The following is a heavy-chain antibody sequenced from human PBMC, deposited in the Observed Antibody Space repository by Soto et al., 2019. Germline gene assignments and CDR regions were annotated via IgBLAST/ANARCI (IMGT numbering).Heavy chain of an antibody. V-gene: IGHV3-21*01. CDR2: ISSSSSYI. CDR1: GFTFSSYS. D-gene: IGHD2-15*01. Sequence: GGSLRLSCAASGFTFSSYSMNWVRQAPGKGLEWVSSISSSSSYIYYADSVKGRFTISRDNAKNSLYLQMNSLRAEDTAVYYCAISPPVVVVAARGIPVSWGQGTLVTVSS. CDR3: AISPPVVVVAARGIPVS. J-gene: IGHJ5*02.